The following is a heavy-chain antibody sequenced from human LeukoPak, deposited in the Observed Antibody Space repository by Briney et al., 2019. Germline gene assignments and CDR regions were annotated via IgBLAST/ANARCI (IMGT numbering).Heavy chain of an antibody. CDR1: GGSFSGYY. D-gene: IGHD3-22*01. Sequence: SETLSLTCAVYGGSFSGYYWSWIRQPPGKGLEWIGEINHSGSTNYNPSLKSRVTISVDTSKNQFSLKLSSVTAADTAVYYCARGLDSSGYYPEDHFDYWGQGTLVTVSS. CDR2: INHSGST. V-gene: IGHV4-34*01. CDR3: ARGLDSSGYYPEDHFDY. J-gene: IGHJ4*02.